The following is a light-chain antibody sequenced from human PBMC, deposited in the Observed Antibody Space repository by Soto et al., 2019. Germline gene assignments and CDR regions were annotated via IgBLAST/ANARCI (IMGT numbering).Light chain of an antibody. CDR1: QNVNIY. V-gene: IGKV1-39*01. CDR2: TAT. Sequence: DIQMTQSPFSLSASVGDRVTISCHTGQNVNIYLNWYQQKPGKAPKLLVYTATTLQSGVPSRFSGSGSGTEFTLTISSLQPEDFASYYCQESFTPSFTFGPGTRVDIK. J-gene: IGKJ3*01. CDR3: QESFTPSFT.